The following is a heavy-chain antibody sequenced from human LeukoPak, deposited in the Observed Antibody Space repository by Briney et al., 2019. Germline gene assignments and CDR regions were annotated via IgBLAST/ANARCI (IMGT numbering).Heavy chain of an antibody. CDR3: ARGQYGDYLVYYFDY. CDR1: GFTFSSYA. V-gene: IGHV3-64*01. CDR2: ISSNGGST. Sequence: PGGSLRLSCAASGFTFSSYAMHWVRQAPGKGLEYVSAISSNGGSTYYANSVKDRFTISRDNSKNTLYLQMGSLRAEDMAVYYCARGQYGDYLVYYFDYWGQGTLVTVSS. D-gene: IGHD4-17*01. J-gene: IGHJ4*02.